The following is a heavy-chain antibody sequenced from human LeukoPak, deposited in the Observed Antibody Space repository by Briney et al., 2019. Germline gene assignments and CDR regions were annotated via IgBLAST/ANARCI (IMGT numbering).Heavy chain of an antibody. CDR3: ARDLLVTTYGSPFDY. J-gene: IGHJ4*02. CDR1: GFTFSSYS. V-gene: IGHV3-48*04. D-gene: IGHD1-14*01. Sequence: GGSLRLSCAASGFTFSSYSMNWVRQAPGKGLEWVSYISSSSSTIYYADSVKGRFTISRDNAKNSLYLQMNSLRAEDTAVYYCARDLLVTTYGSPFDYWGQGTLVTVSS. CDR2: ISSSSSTI.